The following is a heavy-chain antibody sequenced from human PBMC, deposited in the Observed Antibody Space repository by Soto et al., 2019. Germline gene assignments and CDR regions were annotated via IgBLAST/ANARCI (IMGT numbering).Heavy chain of an antibody. CDR3: ANPAPSYCGGDCLEAFDI. D-gene: IGHD2-21*02. CDR1: GGTFGSYA. CDR2: IIPIFGTA. J-gene: IGHJ3*02. V-gene: IGHV1-69*13. Sequence: GASVKVSCKASGGTFGSYAISWVRQAPGQGLEWMGGIIPIFGTANYAQKFQGRVTITADESTSTAYMELSSLRSEDTAVYYCANPAPSYCGGDCLEAFDIWGQGTMVTVSS.